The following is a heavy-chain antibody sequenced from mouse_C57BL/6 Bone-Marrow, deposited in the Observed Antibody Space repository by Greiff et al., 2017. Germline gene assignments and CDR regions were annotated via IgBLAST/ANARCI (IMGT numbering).Heavy chain of an antibody. D-gene: IGHD4-1*01. CDR2: IRNQANNHAT. J-gene: IGHJ3*01. V-gene: IGHV6-6*01. CDR3: TCWERLRFAY. Sequence: DVQLQESGGGLVQPGGSMKLSCAASGFTFSDAWMDWVRQSPEKGLEWVALIRNQANNHATYYAESVKGRFTISRADSKRSVYLQLNSLRPEDTGIYYCTCWERLRFAYWGQGTLVTVSA. CDR1: GFTFSDAW.